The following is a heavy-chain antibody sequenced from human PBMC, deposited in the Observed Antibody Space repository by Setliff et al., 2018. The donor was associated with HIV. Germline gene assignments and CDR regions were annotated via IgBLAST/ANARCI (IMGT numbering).Heavy chain of an antibody. Sequence: GGSLRLSGKGSGYSFTSYWISWVRQMPGKGLEWMGRIDPSNSNTNYSPSFQGHVTISADKSISTAYLQWSSLKASDTAMYYCARGFYGDYYFDYWGQGTLVTVSS. CDR2: IDPSNSNT. CDR3: ARGFYGDYYFDY. J-gene: IGHJ4*02. V-gene: IGHV5-10-1*01. D-gene: IGHD4-17*01. CDR1: GYSFTSYW.